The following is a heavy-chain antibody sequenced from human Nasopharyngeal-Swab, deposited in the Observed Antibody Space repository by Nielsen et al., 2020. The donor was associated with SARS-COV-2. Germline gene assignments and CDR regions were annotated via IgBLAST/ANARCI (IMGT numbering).Heavy chain of an antibody. V-gene: IGHV4-34*01. CDR1: GGSFSGYY. CDR2: INHSGST. CDR3: ARSPGPVAGTTNWFDS. Sequence: SETLSLTCAVYGGSFSGYYWNWIRQSPGKGLEWFGEINHSGSTSNNPSPKSRVTISVDMSKNQFSLRLTSVTAADTAVYCCARSPGPVAGTTNWFDSWGHGILVTASS. D-gene: IGHD1-1*01. J-gene: IGHJ5*01.